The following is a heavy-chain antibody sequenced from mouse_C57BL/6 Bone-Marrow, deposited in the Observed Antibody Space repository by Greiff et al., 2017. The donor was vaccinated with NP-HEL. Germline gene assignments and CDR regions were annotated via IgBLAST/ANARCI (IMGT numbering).Heavy chain of an antibody. CDR1: GYSFTGYF. Sequence: EVQGVESGPELVKPGASVKISCKASGYSFTGYFMNWVKQSHGESLEWIGRINPYNGDTFYNQKFKGKATLAVDKSSSTAHMELLSLTSEDFAVYYCEREAYYYGSKGFAYWGQGTLVTVSA. V-gene: IGHV1-37*01. CDR2: INPYNGDT. CDR3: EREAYYYGSKGFAY. J-gene: IGHJ3*01. D-gene: IGHD1-1*01.